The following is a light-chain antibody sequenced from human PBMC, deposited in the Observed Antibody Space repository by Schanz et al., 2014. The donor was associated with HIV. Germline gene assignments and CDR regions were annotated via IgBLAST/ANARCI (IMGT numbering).Light chain of an antibody. V-gene: IGLV7-46*01. CDR1: TGAVTSGHY. CDR3: LLYYGGAQAV. CDR2: DTN. Sequence: QTVVTQEPSLTVSPGGTVTLTCGSSTGAVTSGHYPYWFQQKPGQAPRTLIHDTNNRHSWTPARFSGSLLGGKAALTLSGAQPEDEADYYCLLYYGGAQAVFGGGTKLTVL. J-gene: IGLJ3*02.